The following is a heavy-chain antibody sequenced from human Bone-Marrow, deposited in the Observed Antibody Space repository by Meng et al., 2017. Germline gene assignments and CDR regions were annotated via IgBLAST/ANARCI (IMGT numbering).Heavy chain of an antibody. CDR1: GGSITSGTYY. V-gene: IGHV4-61*02. Sequence: SETLSLTCTVSGGSITSGTYYWSWIRQPAGKGLEWIGRIYTSGSTNYNPSLKSRVTISIDTSKIQFSLKLRSVTAADTAVYYCAIIAVAGTVDYWGQGTLVTVSS. CDR3: AIIAVAGTVDY. D-gene: IGHD6-19*01. CDR2: IYTSGST. J-gene: IGHJ4*02.